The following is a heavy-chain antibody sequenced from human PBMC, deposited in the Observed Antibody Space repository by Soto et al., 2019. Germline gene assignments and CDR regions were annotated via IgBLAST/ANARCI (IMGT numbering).Heavy chain of an antibody. CDR1: GGSFNSFA. CDR3: ATSGECGGDCYVYRMDV. Sequence: VQLVQSGAEVKKPGSSVKVSCKASGGSFNSFAISWVRQAPGQGLEWMGGFIPIFGAASYGQRIQGRVTITADESTSTAFMELSGLRSEDTAVYYCATSGECGGDCYVYRMDVWGQGTTVTVSS. V-gene: IGHV1-69*01. CDR2: FIPIFGAA. J-gene: IGHJ6*02. D-gene: IGHD2-21*02.